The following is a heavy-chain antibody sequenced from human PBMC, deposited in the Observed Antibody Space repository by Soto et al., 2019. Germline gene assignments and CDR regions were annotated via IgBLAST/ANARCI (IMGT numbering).Heavy chain of an antibody. CDR2: ISAYNGNT. Sequence: QVQLVQSGAEVKKPGASVKVSCKASGYTFTSYGISWVRQAPGQGLEWMGWISAYNGNTNYAQNLQGRVTMTTDTTTSTAYRELRSLRSDDTAVYYCARSLSGYITHFDYWGQGTLVTVSS. D-gene: IGHD3-22*01. V-gene: IGHV1-18*01. CDR1: GYTFTSYG. J-gene: IGHJ4*02. CDR3: ARSLSGYITHFDY.